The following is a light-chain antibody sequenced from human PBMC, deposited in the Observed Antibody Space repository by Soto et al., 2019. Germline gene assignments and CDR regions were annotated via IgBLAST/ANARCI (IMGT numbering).Light chain of an antibody. V-gene: IGKV1-5*01. J-gene: IGKJ1*01. CDR2: DAS. CDR1: QDINDW. CDR3: QQYNGRWT. Sequence: IPMSHPPATLFLSLVFIVTITCRASQDINDWLAWYQQNPWNAPKFLIYDASTLQSGVPSRFSGSGSGTEFTLTISSLQPDDLATYYCQQYNGRWTFRQGTKVDIK.